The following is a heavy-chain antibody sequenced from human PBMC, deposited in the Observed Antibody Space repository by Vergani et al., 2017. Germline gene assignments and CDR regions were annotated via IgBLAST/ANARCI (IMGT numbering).Heavy chain of an antibody. CDR3: AGRYSSGWGDAFDI. V-gene: IGHV3-53*02. D-gene: IGHD6-19*01. CDR1: GFTVSSNY. J-gene: IGHJ3*02. CDR2: IYSGGST. Sequence: EVQLVETGGGLIQPGGSLRLSCAASGFTVSSNYMSWVRQAPVKGLEWVSVIYSGGSTYYADSVKVRFTISIDNSKNTLYLQMNSLRADDTAVYYCAGRYSSGWGDAFDIWGQGTMVTVSS.